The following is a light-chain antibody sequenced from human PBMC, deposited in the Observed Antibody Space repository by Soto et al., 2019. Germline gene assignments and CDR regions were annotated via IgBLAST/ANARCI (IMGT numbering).Light chain of an antibody. V-gene: IGLV8-61*01. Sequence: TVVTQEPAFSVSPGRTVTLTCGLSSGSVSTSFYPSWYQQTPGQAPRTLIYNTNGRSSGVADRFSGSILGNKAALTITGAQADDESDYYCVLYMGSGIWVFGGGTKLTVL. J-gene: IGLJ3*02. CDR3: VLYMGSGIWV. CDR1: SGSVSTSFY. CDR2: NTN.